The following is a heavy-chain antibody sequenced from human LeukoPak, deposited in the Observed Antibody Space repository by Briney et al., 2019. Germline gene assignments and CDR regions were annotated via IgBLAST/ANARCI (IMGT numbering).Heavy chain of an antibody. CDR1: GASIITGSPY. Sequence: SETLPLTCAVSGASIITGSPYWGWIRQSPGKGPEWIGTVYYSGSIYYNPSLKSRVTLSVDTSKNQFSLRLTSVTASDTAVYFCARHRGSGSSSIPFDYWGQGTLVTVSS. V-gene: IGHV4-39*01. CDR3: ARHRGSGSSSIPFDY. CDR2: VYYSGSI. J-gene: IGHJ4*02. D-gene: IGHD3-10*01.